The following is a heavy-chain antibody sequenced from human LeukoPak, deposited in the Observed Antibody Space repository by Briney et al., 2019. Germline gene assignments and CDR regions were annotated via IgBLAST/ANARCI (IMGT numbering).Heavy chain of an antibody. Sequence: AGGSLRLSCAASDFSVNNNYVDWVRQAPGKGLEWVSCMDNFGIKTYADSVGDRFTVSRDSSRNVVFLQMNSLRVEDTAVYYCAGGKYYGSGTRPGYLGYWGLGTMVTVSS. D-gene: IGHD3-10*01. J-gene: IGHJ4*02. V-gene: IGHV3-53*01. CDR3: AGGKYYGSGTRPGYLGY. CDR2: MDNFGIK. CDR1: DFSVNNNY.